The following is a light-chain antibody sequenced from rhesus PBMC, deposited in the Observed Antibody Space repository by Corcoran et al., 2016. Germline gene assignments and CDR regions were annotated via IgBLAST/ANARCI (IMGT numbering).Light chain of an antibody. J-gene: IGKJ4*01. Sequence: DIQMTQSPSSLSASVGDTVTITCRASQSINNWLDWYQQKPGKAPKLLIYAASSLQTGIPSRFSGSGSGTDFTLTISSLQPEDSAAYYCQHYYDNPLTFGGGTKVEIK. V-gene: IGKV1-80*01. CDR2: AAS. CDR3: QHYYDNPLT. CDR1: QSINNW.